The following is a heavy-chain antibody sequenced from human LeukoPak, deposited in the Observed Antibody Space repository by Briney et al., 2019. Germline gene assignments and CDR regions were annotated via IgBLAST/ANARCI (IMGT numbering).Heavy chain of an antibody. J-gene: IGHJ3*02. CDR1: GGTFSSYT. CDR2: IIPILGIA. D-gene: IGHD2-2*01. CDR3: ARDLASVIVVVPAGLAFDI. Sequence: SVKVSCKASGGTFSSYTISWVRQAPGQGLEWMGRIIPILGIANYAQKFQGRVTITTDESTSTAYMELSSLRSEDTAVYYCARDLASVIVVVPAGLAFDIWGQGTMVTVSS. V-gene: IGHV1-69*16.